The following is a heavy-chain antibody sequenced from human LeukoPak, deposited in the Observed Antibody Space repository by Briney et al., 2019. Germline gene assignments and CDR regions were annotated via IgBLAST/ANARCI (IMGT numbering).Heavy chain of an antibody. J-gene: IGHJ4*02. CDR1: GFTFSSYA. CDR3: AKVRYYDSPRHPALDY. CDR2: ISGSGGST. D-gene: IGHD3-22*01. Sequence: QPGGSLRLSCAASGFTFSSYAMSWVRQAPGKGLEWVSAISGSGGSTYYADSVKGRFTISRDNSKNTLYLQMNSLRAEDTAVYYCAKVRYYDSPRHPALDYWGQGTLVTVSS. V-gene: IGHV3-23*01.